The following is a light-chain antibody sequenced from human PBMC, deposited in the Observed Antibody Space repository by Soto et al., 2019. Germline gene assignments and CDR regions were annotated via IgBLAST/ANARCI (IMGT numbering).Light chain of an antibody. V-gene: IGKV1-5*03. CDR3: QQYNGSWT. CDR2: EAS. Sequence: DIQMTQSPSTLSASVGDRVTITCRASQSISGSLAWYQQKPGKAPQLLIYEASNLKSGVPSSFSGSGSGTEYTLTISSLQPDDSASYYCQQYNGSWTFGQGTRVEIK. J-gene: IGKJ1*01. CDR1: QSISGS.